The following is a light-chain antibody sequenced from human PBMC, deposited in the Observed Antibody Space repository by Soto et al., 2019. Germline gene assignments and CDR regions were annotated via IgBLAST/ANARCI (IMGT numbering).Light chain of an antibody. V-gene: IGKV1-39*01. J-gene: IGKJ4*01. CDR1: QSISSY. CDR2: VAS. Sequence: DIQLTQSPSSLSASVGDRVTISCRASQSISSYLSWYQQKPGKAPKLLINVASTLQSGVPSRFSGSGSGTDFTLAISSLQPEDFATYYCQQSSSTPQTFGGGTKVDIK. CDR3: QQSSSTPQT.